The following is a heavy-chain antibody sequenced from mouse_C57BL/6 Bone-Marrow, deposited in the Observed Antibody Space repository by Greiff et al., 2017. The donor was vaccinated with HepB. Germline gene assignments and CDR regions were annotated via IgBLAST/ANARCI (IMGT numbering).Heavy chain of an antibody. CDR3: ARRGDYYGSRESLYYYAMDY. V-gene: IGHV1-5*01. CDR2: IYPGNSDT. CDR1: GYTFTSYW. D-gene: IGHD1-1*01. J-gene: IGHJ4*01. Sequence: VQLQQSGTVLARPGASVKMSCKTSGYTFTSYWMHWVKQRPGQGLEWIGAIYPGNSDTSYNQKFKGKAKLTAVTSASTAYMELSSLTNEDSAIYYCARRGDYYGSRESLYYYAMDYWGQGTSVTVSS.